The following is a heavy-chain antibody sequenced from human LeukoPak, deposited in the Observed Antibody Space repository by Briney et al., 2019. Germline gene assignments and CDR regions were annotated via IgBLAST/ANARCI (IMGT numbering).Heavy chain of an antibody. CDR2: INHSGST. J-gene: IGHJ5*02. CDR3: ARGYWFDH. CDR1: GGSISSYY. Sequence: SETLSLTCTVSGGSISSYYWSWIRQPPGKGLEWIGEINHSGSTNYNPSLKSRVTISVDTSKNQFSLKLSSVIAADTAVYYCARGYWFDHWGQGTLVTVSS. V-gene: IGHV4-34*01.